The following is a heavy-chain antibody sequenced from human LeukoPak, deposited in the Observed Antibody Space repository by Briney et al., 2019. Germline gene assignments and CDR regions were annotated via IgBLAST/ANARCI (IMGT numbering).Heavy chain of an antibody. D-gene: IGHD6-19*01. CDR2: IIATGGST. CDR3: AKGKTSGWDQDAFDI. V-gene: IGHV3-23*01. Sequence: PGASLRLSCAAAGFTFSSYAMSWVRQAPGKGLEWVSRIIATGGSTYYADSVKGRFAISRDNCKNTLYLQLNSLRVEDTAVYYCAKGKTSGWDQDAFDIWGQGTMVTVSS. J-gene: IGHJ3*02. CDR1: GFTFSSYA.